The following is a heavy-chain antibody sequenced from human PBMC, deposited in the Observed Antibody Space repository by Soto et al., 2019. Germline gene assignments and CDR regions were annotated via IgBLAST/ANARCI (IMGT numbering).Heavy chain of an antibody. Sequence: SVKVSCKASGFTFSSSAVQWVRQARGQRLEWIGWIVVGSGNANYAQKFQERVTITRDMSTSTAYMELSSLRSEDTAVYYCAAKDLKWAAFDYWGQGTLVTVSS. CDR2: IVVGSGNA. CDR1: GFTFSSSA. D-gene: IGHD1-26*01. J-gene: IGHJ4*02. CDR3: AAKDLKWAAFDY. V-gene: IGHV1-58*01.